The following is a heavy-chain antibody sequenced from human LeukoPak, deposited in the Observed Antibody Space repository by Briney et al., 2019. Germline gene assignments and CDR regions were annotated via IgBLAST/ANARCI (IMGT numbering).Heavy chain of an antibody. Sequence: SSETLSLTCTVSGGSISSYYWSWIRQPPGKGLEWIGYIYYSGSTNYNPSLKSRVTISVDTSKNQFSLKLSSVTAADTAVYYCARDNSSSETYFDYWGQGTLVTVSS. CDR2: IYYSGST. J-gene: IGHJ4*02. V-gene: IGHV4-59*01. CDR3: ARDNSSSETYFDY. CDR1: GGSISSYY. D-gene: IGHD6-6*01.